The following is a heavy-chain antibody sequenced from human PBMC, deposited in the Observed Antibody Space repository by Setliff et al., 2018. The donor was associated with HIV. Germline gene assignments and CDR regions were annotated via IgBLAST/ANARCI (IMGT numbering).Heavy chain of an antibody. D-gene: IGHD2-8*01. CDR2: IYYSGST. CDR3: SRNTVYLQLNSLRDEDTAIYYCAKDMNSPWHFDL. Sequence: SETLSLTCTVSGGSITGYFWSWIRQPPGKGLEWIGYIYYSGSTDYNPSLKSRVTITVNRSKNQFSLILSSVKGRFTLSRDNSRNTVYLQLNSLRDEDTAIYYCAKDMNSPWHFDLWGRGTLVTVSS. J-gene: IGHJ2*01. V-gene: IGHV4-59*01. CDR1: GGSITGYF.